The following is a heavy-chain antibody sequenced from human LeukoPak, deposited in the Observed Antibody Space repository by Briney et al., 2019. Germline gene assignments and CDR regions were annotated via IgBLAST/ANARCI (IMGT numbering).Heavy chain of an antibody. CDR1: GGSISSGGYY. CDR2: IYYSGST. D-gene: IGHD2-15*01. Sequence: SETLSLTCTVSGGSISSGGYYWSWIRQHPGKGLEWIGYIYYSGSTYYNPSLKSRVTISVDTSKNQFSLKLSSVTAADTAVYYCASAVVVVAATHYGMDVWGQGTTVTVSS. CDR3: ASAVVVVAATHYGMDV. J-gene: IGHJ6*02. V-gene: IGHV4-31*03.